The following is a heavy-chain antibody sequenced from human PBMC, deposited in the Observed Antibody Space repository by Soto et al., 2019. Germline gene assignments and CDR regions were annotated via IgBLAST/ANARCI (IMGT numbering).Heavy chain of an antibody. CDR2: FDPEDGET. CDR3: ATRGSYPYYYYYGMYV. CDR1: GYTLTELS. D-gene: IGHD1-26*01. V-gene: IGHV1-24*01. J-gene: IGHJ6*02. Sequence: QVQLVQSGAEVKKPGASVKVSCKVSGYTLTELSMHWVRQATGKGLEWMGGFDPEDGETIYAQKFQGRVTMTEDTSTDTANMELSSLRSEDTALYYCATRGSYPYYYYYGMYVWGQGTTVTVSS.